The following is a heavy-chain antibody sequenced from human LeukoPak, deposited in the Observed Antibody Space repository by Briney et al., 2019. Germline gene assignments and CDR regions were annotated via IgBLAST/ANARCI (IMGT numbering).Heavy chain of an antibody. J-gene: IGHJ6*02. CDR1: GFTFSDYA. Sequence: GGSLRLSCAASGFTFSDYAMSWVRQAPGRGLEWVSTITSTAIHTYFADSVKGRFTISRDNPKNTLYLQMNSLRAEDTAVYYCAKAVGGSGSYYYYGMDVWGQGTTVTVSS. CDR2: ITSTAIHT. V-gene: IGHV3-23*01. CDR3: AKAVGGSGSYYYYGMDV. D-gene: IGHD3-10*01.